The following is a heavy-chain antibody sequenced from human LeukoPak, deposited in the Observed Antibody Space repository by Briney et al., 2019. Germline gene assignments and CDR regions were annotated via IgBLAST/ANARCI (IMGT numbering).Heavy chain of an antibody. CDR1: GGSISSGSYY. J-gene: IGHJ4*02. Sequence: SETLSLTCTVSGGSISSGSYYWSWIRQPAGKGLEWIGRIYTSGSTNYNPSLKSRVTISVDTSKKQFSLKLSSVTAADTAVYYCARETPYGSGSYPFDYWGQGILVTVSS. V-gene: IGHV4-61*02. D-gene: IGHD3-10*01. CDR3: ARETPYGSGSYPFDY. CDR2: IYTSGST.